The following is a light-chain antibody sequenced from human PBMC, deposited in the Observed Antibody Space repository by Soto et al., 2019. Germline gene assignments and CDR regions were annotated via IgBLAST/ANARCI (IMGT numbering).Light chain of an antibody. CDR1: SSNIGSTYD. J-gene: IGLJ1*01. Sequence: QSVLTQPPSVSGAPGQRVTISCTGSSSNIGSTYDVQWYQQLPGTAPKLLIHGNTDRPSGVPDRFSGSKSGTSASLAITGLQAEDEADYYCQSYDSSLSGYVFGTGTKVTVL. V-gene: IGLV1-40*01. CDR2: GNT. CDR3: QSYDSSLSGYV.